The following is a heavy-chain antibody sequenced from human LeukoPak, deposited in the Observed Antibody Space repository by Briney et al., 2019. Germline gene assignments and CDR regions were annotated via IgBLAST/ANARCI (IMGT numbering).Heavy chain of an antibody. CDR1: GGSISSSSYY. Sequence: SETPSLTCTVSGGSISSSSYYWGWIRQPPGKGLEWIGSIYYSGSTYYNPSLKSRVTISVDTSKNQFSLKLSSVTAADTAVYYCAAPGNYDFWSGRPWYFDLWGRGTLVTVSS. V-gene: IGHV4-39*05. CDR3: AAPGNYDFWSGRPWYFDL. J-gene: IGHJ2*01. CDR2: IYYSGST. D-gene: IGHD3-3*01.